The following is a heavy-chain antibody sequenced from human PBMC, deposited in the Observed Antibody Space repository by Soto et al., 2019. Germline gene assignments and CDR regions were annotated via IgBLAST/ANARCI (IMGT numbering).Heavy chain of an antibody. J-gene: IGHJ4*02. Sequence: TLSLTSSVSGDNISTGGYSWAWIRQPPGKALEWIGHTYHSGSTYYNPSLKSRVTISVDTSKNQFSLKLSSVTAADTAVYYCARSGYSYGPNPLLYWGQGTLVTVSS. CDR3: ARSGYSYGPNPLLY. CDR1: GDNISTGGYS. D-gene: IGHD5-18*01. CDR2: TYHSGST. V-gene: IGHV4-30-2*05.